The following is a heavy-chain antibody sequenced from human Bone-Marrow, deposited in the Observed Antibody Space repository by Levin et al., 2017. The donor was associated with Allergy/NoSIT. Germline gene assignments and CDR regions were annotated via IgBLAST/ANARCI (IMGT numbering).Heavy chain of an antibody. D-gene: IGHD2-2*01. Sequence: GGSLRLSCAASGFTFSNAWMSWVRQAPGKGLEWVGRIKSKNDDGTTDYAAPVKGRFIISRDDSKNTLYLQVNSLKTEDTAVYYCTTAVYCSSTSGRHFDYWGQGTLVTVSS. J-gene: IGHJ4*02. CDR3: TTAVYCSSTSGRHFDY. CDR2: IKSKNDDGTT. CDR1: GFTFSNAW. V-gene: IGHV3-15*01.